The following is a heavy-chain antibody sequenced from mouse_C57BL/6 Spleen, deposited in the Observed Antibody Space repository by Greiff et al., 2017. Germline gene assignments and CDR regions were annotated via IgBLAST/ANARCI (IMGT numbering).Heavy chain of an antibody. D-gene: IGHD1-1*01. CDR2: IDPSDSYT. J-gene: IGHJ1*03. CDR1: GYTFTSYW. CDR3: ARTTVVASGFDV. Sequence: QVQLQQSGAELVMPGASVKLSCKASGYTFTSYWMHWVKQRPGQGLEWIGEIDPSDSYTNYNQKFKGKSTLTVDKSSSTAYMQLSSLTSEDSAVYYCARTTVVASGFDVWGTGTTVTVSS. V-gene: IGHV1-69*01.